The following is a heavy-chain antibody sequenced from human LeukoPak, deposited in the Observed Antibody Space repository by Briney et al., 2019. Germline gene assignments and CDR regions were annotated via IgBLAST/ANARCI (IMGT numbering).Heavy chain of an antibody. D-gene: IGHD3-10*01. J-gene: IGHJ5*02. V-gene: IGHV4-34*01. CDR3: AREFTDVLLWFGELSGWFDP. CDR1: GGSFSGYY. CDR2: INHSGST. Sequence: PPETLSLTCAVYGGSFSGYYWSWIRQPPGKGLEWIGEINHSGSTNYNPSLKSRVTISVDTSKNQFSLKLSSVTAADTAVYYCAREFTDVLLWFGELSGWFDPWGQGTLVTVSS.